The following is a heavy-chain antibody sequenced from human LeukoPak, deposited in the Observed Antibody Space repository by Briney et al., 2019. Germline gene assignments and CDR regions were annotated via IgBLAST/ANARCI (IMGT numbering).Heavy chain of an antibody. CDR1: GGSFSGYY. CDR2: INHSGST. CDR3: ASVRKGYCSSTSCYAKGYYYYMDV. V-gene: IGHV4-34*01. Sequence: ASETLSLTCDVYGGSFSGYYWSWIRQPPEKGLEWIGEINHSGSTNYNPSLKSRVTISVDTSKNQFSLKLSSVTAADTAVYYCASVRKGYCSSTSCYAKGYYYYMDVWGKGTTVTISS. J-gene: IGHJ6*03. D-gene: IGHD2-2*01.